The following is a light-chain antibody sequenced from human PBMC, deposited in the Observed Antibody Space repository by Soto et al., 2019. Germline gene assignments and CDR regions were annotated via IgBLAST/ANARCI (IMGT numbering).Light chain of an antibody. Sequence: QSALTQPASVSGSPGQSITISCTGTSSDVGGYNSVSWYRQDPGKAPKLMIYDVTNRPSGVSNRFSGSKSGNTASLTISGLQAEEEADYYCSSFTSDITYVFGTGTKVTVL. V-gene: IGLV2-14*01. CDR3: SSFTSDITYV. CDR2: DVT. CDR1: SSDVGGYNS. J-gene: IGLJ1*01.